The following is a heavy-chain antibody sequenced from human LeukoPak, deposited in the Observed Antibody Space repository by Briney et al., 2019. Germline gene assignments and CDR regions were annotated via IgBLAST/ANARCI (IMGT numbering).Heavy chain of an antibody. D-gene: IGHD1-26*01. V-gene: IGHV1-46*01. CDR1: GYTFTSYY. Sequence: ASVKLSCNASGYTFTSYYMHWVRQSPGQRPEWMGIINPSGGSTSYAQKYQGRVTMTRDTSTSTVYMELSSLRSEDTAVYYCARGVGATDYFDYWGQGTLVTVSS. CDR2: INPSGGST. J-gene: IGHJ4*02. CDR3: ARGVGATDYFDY.